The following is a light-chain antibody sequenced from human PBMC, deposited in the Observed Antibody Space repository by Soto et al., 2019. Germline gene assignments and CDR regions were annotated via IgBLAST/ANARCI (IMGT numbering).Light chain of an antibody. CDR1: SSDVGGYNY. CDR2: DVS. Sequence: QSALTQPRSVSGSPGQSVAISCTGTSSDVGGYNYVSWYQQHPGKAPKLMIYDVSKRPSGVPDRFSGSKSGNTASLTISGLRAEDEADYYCCSYGDRFGGGTKLTVL. J-gene: IGLJ3*02. CDR3: CSYGDR. V-gene: IGLV2-11*01.